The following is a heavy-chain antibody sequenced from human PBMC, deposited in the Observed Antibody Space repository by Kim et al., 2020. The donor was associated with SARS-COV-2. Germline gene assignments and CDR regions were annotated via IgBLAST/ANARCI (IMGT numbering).Heavy chain of an antibody. D-gene: IGHD3-3*01. CDR1: GDSVSSNTAA. J-gene: IGHJ4*02. CDR3: ARDDLGVVTTN. V-gene: IGHV6-1*01. CDR2: TFYRSKWYN. Sequence: SQTLSLTCAISGDSVSSNTAAWYWIRQSPSRGLEWPGRTFYRSKWYNDYAISVRSRIIINADTSKNQFSLQLKSVTPEDTAVYYCARDDLGVVTTNWGQGTLVTVSS.